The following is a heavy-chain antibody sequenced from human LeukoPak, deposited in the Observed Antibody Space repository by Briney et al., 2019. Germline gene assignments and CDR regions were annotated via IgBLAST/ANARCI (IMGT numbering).Heavy chain of an antibody. CDR3: ARDNSRREGGTTFWWFDP. Sequence: SVKVSCTASGGTFSSYAISWVRQAPGQGLEWMGGITPIFGTANYAQKFQGRVTITADESTSTAYMELSSLRSEDTAVYYCARDNSRREGGTTFWWFDPWGQGTLVTVSS. V-gene: IGHV1-69*13. CDR1: GGTFSSYA. CDR2: ITPIFGTA. D-gene: IGHD1-26*01. J-gene: IGHJ5*02.